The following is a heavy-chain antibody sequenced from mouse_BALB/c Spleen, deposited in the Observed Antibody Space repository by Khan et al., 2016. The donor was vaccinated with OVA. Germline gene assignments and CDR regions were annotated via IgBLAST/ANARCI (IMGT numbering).Heavy chain of an antibody. J-gene: IGHJ2*01. V-gene: IGHV2-9*02. Sequence: VHLQVPGPGLVAPSQSLSITCTVPGLSLTGYGVNWVRQPPGQGLEWLGVIWAGGITNYNSALMSRLSISKDNSTSQVFLKMNSLQTDDTAMYYCARLEDIWGQGTTLTVSS. D-gene: IGHD1-3*01. CDR1: GLSLTGYG. CDR2: IWAGGIT. CDR3: ARLEDI.